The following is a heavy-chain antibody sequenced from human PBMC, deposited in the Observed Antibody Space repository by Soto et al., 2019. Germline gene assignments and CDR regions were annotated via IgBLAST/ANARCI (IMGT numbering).Heavy chain of an antibody. V-gene: IGHV3-30-3*01. J-gene: IGHJ4*02. CDR2: ISYDGSNK. Sequence: QVQLVESGGGVVQPGRSLRLSCAASGFTFSSYAMHWVRQAPGKGLEWVAVISYDGSNKYYADSVKGRFTISRDNSKNTLYLQMNSLRAEDTAVYYCARGTTPYYWGQGTLVTVFS. CDR3: ARGTTPYY. D-gene: IGHD1-1*01. CDR1: GFTFSSYA.